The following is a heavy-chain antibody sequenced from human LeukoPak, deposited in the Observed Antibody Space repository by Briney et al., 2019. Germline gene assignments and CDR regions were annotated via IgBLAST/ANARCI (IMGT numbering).Heavy chain of an antibody. D-gene: IGHD6-6*01. J-gene: IGHJ4*02. V-gene: IGHV1-46*01. CDR2: ITPSGGST. CDR3: ARESSSSSCADH. Sequence: ASVKVSCKASGYTFTSYYMHWVRQAPGQGLEWMGIITPSGGSTNYAQKFQGRVTMTRDTSTSTVSMELSSLRSEDTAVYYCARESSSSSCADHWGQGTLVTVSS. CDR1: GYTFTSYY.